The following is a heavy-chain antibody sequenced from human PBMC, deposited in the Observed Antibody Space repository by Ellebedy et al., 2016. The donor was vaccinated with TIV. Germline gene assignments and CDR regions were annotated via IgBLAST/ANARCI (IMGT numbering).Heavy chain of an antibody. V-gene: IGHV1-69*13. CDR1: GGTFSNHG. CDR2: IIPMFGTA. D-gene: IGHD3-10*01. CDR3: AERLSRGNYFDY. J-gene: IGHJ4*02. Sequence: AASVKVSCKASGGTFSNHGISWVRQAPGQGLEWMGGIIPMFGTANYAQKFQGRVTITADESTTTAYMELNSLRSDDTAVYYCAERLSRGNYFDYWGQGTLVTVSS.